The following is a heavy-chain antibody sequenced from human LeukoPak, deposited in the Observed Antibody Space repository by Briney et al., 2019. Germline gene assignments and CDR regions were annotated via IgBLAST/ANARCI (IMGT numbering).Heavy chain of an antibody. Sequence: SVRVSCKASGGTFSSYAISWVRQAPGQGLEWMGGIIPIFGTADYAQKFQGRVTITTDESTSTAYMELSSLRSEDTAVYYCARELVGWGVAGLSVGYYFDYWGQGTLVTVSS. J-gene: IGHJ4*02. V-gene: IGHV1-69*05. CDR3: ARELVGWGVAGLSVGYYFDY. CDR2: IIPIFGTA. D-gene: IGHD6-19*01. CDR1: GGTFSSYA.